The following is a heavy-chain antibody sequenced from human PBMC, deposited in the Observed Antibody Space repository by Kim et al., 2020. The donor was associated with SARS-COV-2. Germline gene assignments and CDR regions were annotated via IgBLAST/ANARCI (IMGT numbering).Heavy chain of an antibody. CDR2: INPSGGST. CDR1: GYTFTSYY. J-gene: IGHJ2*01. D-gene: IGHD5-12*01. V-gene: IGHV1-46*01. Sequence: ASVKVSCKASGYTFTSYYMHWVRQAPGQGLEWMGIINPSGGSTSYAQKFQGRVTMTRDTSTSTVYMELSSLRSEDTAVYYCARDKGPGGARDGYNPRTDWYFDLWGRGTLVTVSS. CDR3: ARDKGPGGARDGYNPRTDWYFDL.